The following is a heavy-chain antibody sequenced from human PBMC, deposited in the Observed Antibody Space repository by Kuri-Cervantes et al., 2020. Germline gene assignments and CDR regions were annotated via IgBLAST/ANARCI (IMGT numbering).Heavy chain of an antibody. J-gene: IGHJ5*02. CDR2: INHSGST. D-gene: IGHD1-14*01. Sequence: SETLSLTCAIYGGSFSGYYWSWIRQPPGKGLEWIGEINHSGSTNYNPSLKSRVTISVDTSKNQFSLKLSSVTAADTAVYYCARSRYGWFDPWGQGTLVTVSS. CDR3: ARSRYGWFDP. CDR1: GGSFSGYY. V-gene: IGHV4-34*01.